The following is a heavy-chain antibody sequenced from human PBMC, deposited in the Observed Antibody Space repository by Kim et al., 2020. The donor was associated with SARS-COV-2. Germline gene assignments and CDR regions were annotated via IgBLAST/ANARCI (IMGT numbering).Heavy chain of an antibody. Sequence: YNPSLKSRATISVDTSKNQFSLKLSSVTAADTAVYYCARIDYGDYVRFDPWGQGTLVTVSS. V-gene: IGHV4-59*01. CDR3: ARIDYGDYVRFDP. J-gene: IGHJ5*02. D-gene: IGHD4-17*01.